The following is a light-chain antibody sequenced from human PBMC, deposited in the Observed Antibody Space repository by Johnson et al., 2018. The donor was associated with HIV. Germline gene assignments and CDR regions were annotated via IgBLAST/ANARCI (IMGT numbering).Light chain of an antibody. CDR3: GTWDSSLSAGV. V-gene: IGLV1-51*02. Sequence: QSVLTQPPSMSAAPGQKVTISCSASSSNIGNNYVSWYQQLPGTAPKLLIYENDKRPSGIPDRFSASKSGTSATLGITGLQTGDEADYYCGTWDSSLSAGVFGTGTKVTVL. J-gene: IGLJ1*01. CDR1: SSNIGNNY. CDR2: END.